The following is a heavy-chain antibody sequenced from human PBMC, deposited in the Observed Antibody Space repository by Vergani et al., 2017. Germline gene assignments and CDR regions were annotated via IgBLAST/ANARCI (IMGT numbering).Heavy chain of an antibody. Sequence: EVQLVQSGAEVKKPGESLKISCKGSGYSFTSYWIGWVRQMPGKGLEWMGIIYPGDSDTRYSPSFQGQVTISADKSISTAYLQGSSLKASDTAMYYCARLRGTTVTTPNMDYWGQGTLVTVSS. CDR1: GYSFTSYW. D-gene: IGHD4-11*01. CDR3: ARLRGTTVTTPNMDY. V-gene: IGHV5-51*01. CDR2: IYPGDSDT. J-gene: IGHJ4*02.